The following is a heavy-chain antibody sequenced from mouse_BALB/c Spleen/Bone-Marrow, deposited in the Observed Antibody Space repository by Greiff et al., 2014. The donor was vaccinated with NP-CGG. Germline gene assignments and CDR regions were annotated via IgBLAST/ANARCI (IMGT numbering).Heavy chain of an antibody. Sequence: VQLKESGGGLVQPGGSMKLSCVVSGFTFSNYWVNWGRQSSEKGLDWVAEIRLKSNNYATHYAESVKGRFTISRDDSKSSVYLQMNNLRAEDTGIYYCSSGFAYWGQGTLVTVSA. V-gene: IGHV6-6*02. CDR3: SSGFAY. CDR1: GFTFSNYW. CDR2: IRLKSNNYAT. J-gene: IGHJ3*01.